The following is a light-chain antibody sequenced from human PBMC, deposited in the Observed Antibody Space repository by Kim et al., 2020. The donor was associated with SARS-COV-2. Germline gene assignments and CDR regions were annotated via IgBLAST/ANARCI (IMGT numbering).Light chain of an antibody. CDR1: QSVSFN. Sequence: EVVMTQSPATLSVSPGERATLSCRASQSVSFNLAWYQQKPGQAPRLLIYGASTRATGIPVRFSGSGSGTESTLTISSLQSEDFAVYYCQQYKDWPPAHTFGQGTKLEI. CDR3: QQYKDWPPAHT. J-gene: IGKJ2*01. V-gene: IGKV3-15*01. CDR2: GAS.